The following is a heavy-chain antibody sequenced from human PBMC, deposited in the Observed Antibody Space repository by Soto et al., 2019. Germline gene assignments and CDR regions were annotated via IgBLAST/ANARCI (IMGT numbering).Heavy chain of an antibody. D-gene: IGHD2-15*01. CDR2: IYHSGST. Sequence: SETLALTCTVSGGCISSYYGSWIRQPPGKGLEWIGYIYHSGSTYYNPSLKSRVTISVDMSKNQFSLKLSSVTAADTAVYYCARESPSGDFDYWGQGTLVTVSS. J-gene: IGHJ4*02. CDR3: ARESPSGDFDY. V-gene: IGHV4-59*12. CDR1: GGCISSYY.